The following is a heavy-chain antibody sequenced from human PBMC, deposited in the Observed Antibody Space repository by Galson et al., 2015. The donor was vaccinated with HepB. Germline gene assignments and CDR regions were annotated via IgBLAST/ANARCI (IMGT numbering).Heavy chain of an antibody. CDR1: GYTFTSYY. D-gene: IGHD6-13*01. CDR3: ARGYGAAGGNGGYFDY. J-gene: IGHJ4*02. CDR2: INPTSGST. V-gene: IGHV1-46*01. Sequence: SVKVSCKASGYTFTSYYIHWVRQAPGQGLEWMGIINPTSGSTSYPQKFQGRVTMTRDTSTSTVYMELSSLRSEDTAVYYCARGYGAAGGNGGYFDYWGQGTLVTVSS.